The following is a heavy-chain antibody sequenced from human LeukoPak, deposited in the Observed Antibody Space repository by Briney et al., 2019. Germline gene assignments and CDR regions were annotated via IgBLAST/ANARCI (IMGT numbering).Heavy chain of an antibody. J-gene: IGHJ4*02. Sequence: QSGGSLRLSCAASGFTFSSYAMSWVCQAPGKGLEWVSAISGSGGSTYYADSVKGRFTISRDNSKNTLYLQMNSLRAEDTAVYYCAKAARITIFGVVIHPFDYWGQGTLVTVSS. V-gene: IGHV3-23*01. CDR3: AKAARITIFGVVIHPFDY. CDR2: ISGSGGST. CDR1: GFTFSSYA. D-gene: IGHD3-3*01.